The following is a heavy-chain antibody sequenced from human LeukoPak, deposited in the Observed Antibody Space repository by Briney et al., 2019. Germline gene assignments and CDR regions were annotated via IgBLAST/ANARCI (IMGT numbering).Heavy chain of an antibody. Sequence: GGSLRLSCAASGFTFSRYWMHWVRHAPGQGLVWVSRINSHGSSTNYAGSVKGRFTISRDNAKNTLYLQMNTLRVEDTAVYYCAALEDDYADYWGQGTLVTVSS. CDR3: AALEDDYADY. CDR1: GFTFSRYW. V-gene: IGHV3-74*01. J-gene: IGHJ4*02. CDR2: INSHGSST. D-gene: IGHD2-15*01.